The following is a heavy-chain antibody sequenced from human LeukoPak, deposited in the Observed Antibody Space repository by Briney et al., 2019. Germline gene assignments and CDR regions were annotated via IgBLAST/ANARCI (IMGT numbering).Heavy chain of an antibody. Sequence: PSQTLSLTCTVSGGSISSGGYYWRWIRQHPGKGLEWIGYIYYSGSTYYNPSLKSRVTISVDTSKNQFSLKLSSVTAADTAVYYCARFPVAGVWFGELYYWGQGTLVTVSS. CDR3: ARFPVAGVWFGELYY. V-gene: IGHV4-31*03. CDR1: GGSISSGGYY. D-gene: IGHD3-10*01. CDR2: IYYSGST. J-gene: IGHJ4*02.